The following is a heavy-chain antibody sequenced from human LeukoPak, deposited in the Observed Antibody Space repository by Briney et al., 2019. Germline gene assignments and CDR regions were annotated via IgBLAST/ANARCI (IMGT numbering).Heavy chain of an antibody. CDR3: ARESITLVRGNTGFDY. D-gene: IGHD3-10*01. Sequence: PGGSLRLSCAASGFTFSSYWMSWVRQAPGKGLEWVANIKQDGSEKYYVDSVKGRFTISRDNAKNSLYLQVNSLRAEDTAVYYCARESITLVRGNTGFDYWGQGTLVTVSS. CDR1: GFTFSSYW. J-gene: IGHJ4*02. V-gene: IGHV3-7*05. CDR2: IKQDGSEK.